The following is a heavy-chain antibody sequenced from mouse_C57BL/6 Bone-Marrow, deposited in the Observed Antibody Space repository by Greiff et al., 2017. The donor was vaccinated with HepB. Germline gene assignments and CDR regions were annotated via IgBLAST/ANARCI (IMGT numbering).Heavy chain of an antibody. CDR3: ARGITTVVARDYAMDY. V-gene: IGHV1-36*01. CDR1: GFTFTDYY. D-gene: IGHD1-1*01. J-gene: IGHJ4*01. CDR2: VYPYNGGT. Sequence: EVKVVESGPVLVKPGPSVKISCKASGFTFTDYYMHWVKQSHGKSLEWIGLVYPYNGGTSYNQKFKGKATLTVDTSSSTAYMELNSLTSEDSAVYYCARGITTVVARDYAMDYWGQGTSVTVSS.